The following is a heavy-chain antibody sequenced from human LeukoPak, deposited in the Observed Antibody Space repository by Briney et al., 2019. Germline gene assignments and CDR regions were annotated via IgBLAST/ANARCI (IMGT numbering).Heavy chain of an antibody. CDR2: IYYSGST. CDR1: GGSISSGGYY. J-gene: IGHJ5*02. D-gene: IGHD2-2*01. V-gene: IGHV4-31*03. CDR3: ARSDGSTLDP. Sequence: SQTLSPTCTVSGGSISSGGYYWSWIRQHPGKGLEWIGYIYYSGSTYYNPSLKSRVTISVDTSKNQLSLKLSSVTAADTAVYYCARSDGSTLDPWGQGPLVTVSS.